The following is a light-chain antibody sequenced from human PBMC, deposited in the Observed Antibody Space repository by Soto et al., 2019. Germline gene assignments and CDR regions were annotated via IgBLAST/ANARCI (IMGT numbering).Light chain of an antibody. Sequence: SRTASHSAASAVAWYQQKPGQAPRLLIYDASTRATGIPARFSGSGSATESTLTISRVQSEDLVVYSCKVYADRLVTFAGGTKVDIK. CDR2: DAS. V-gene: IGKV3-15*01. CDR3: KVYADRLVT. CDR1: HSAASA. J-gene: IGKJ4*01.